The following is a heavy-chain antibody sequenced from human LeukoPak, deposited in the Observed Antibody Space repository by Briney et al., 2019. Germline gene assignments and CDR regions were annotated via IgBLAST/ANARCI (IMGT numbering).Heavy chain of an antibody. CDR2: IIPIFGTA. V-gene: IGHV1-69*13. J-gene: IGHJ4*02. Sequence: ASVKVSCKASGGTFSSYAISWVRQAPGQGLEWMGGIIPIFGTANYAQKFQGRVTITADESTSTAYMELSSLRSEDTAVYYCAREPFRLGYCSSTSCYGRFSYWGQGTLVTVSS. D-gene: IGHD2-2*01. CDR1: GGTFSSYA. CDR3: AREPFRLGYCSSTSCYGRFSY.